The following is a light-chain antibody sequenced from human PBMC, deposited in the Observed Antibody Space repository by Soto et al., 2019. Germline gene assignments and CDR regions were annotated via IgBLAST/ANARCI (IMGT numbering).Light chain of an antibody. J-gene: IGLJ2*01. CDR3: SSYTSSSTLVV. CDR1: SSDVGGYNY. CDR2: DVS. V-gene: IGLV2-14*01. Sequence: QPLLTQPASVSGSPGQSITISCTGTSSDVGGYNYVSWYQQHPGKAPKLMIYDVSNRPSAVSNRFSGSKSGDTASLTISGLQAEDEADYYCSSYTSSSTLVVFGGGTKLTV.